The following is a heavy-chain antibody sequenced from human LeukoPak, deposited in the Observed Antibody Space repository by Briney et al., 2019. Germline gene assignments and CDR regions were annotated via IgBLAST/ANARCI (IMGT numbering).Heavy chain of an antibody. V-gene: IGHV3-7*03. J-gene: IGHJ3*02. CDR2: IKEDGSKK. D-gene: IGHD4-17*01. Sequence: GGSPRPSCAASGFTFSNYWMDWVRQAPGKGLEWVAIIKEDGSKKDYVDSVKGRFTISRDNAKNSLYLQMNSLRDEDTAVYYCARDPAYGAFDIWGQGTMVTVSS. CDR1: GFTFSNYW. CDR3: ARDPAYGAFDI.